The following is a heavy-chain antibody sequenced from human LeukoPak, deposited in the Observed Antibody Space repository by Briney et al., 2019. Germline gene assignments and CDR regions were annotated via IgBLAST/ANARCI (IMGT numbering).Heavy chain of an antibody. J-gene: IGHJ4*02. D-gene: IGHD3-22*01. CDR1: GFTFSSYA. Sequence: PGGSLRLSCAASGFTFSSYAMSWVRQAPGKGLEWVSAIVGSGGRTYYIDAVKGRSTISRDNSKNTLYLQMNSLRAEDTAVYYCAKDTTYYYDSSGYYGYWGQGTLVTVSS. V-gene: IGHV3-23*01. CDR2: IVGSGGRT. CDR3: AKDTTYYYDSSGYYGY.